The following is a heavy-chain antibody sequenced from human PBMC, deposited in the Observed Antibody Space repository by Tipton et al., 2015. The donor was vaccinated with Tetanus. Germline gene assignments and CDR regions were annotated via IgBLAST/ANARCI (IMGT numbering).Heavy chain of an antibody. CDR2: IYYSGTT. CDR1: GGPVSSSNW. V-gene: IGHV4-4*01. J-gene: IGHJ6*02. CDR3: ARTPDYYYGMDV. Sequence: TLSLTCDVSGGPVSSSNWWSWVSQTPGKGLEGNGEIYYSGTTNYNPPLKSRVTISTDKSKNQASLRLNSVTAADTAVYFCARTPDYYYGMDVWGQGTTVPLS.